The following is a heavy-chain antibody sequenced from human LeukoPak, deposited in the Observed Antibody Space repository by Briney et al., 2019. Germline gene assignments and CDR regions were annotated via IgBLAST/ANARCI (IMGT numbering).Heavy chain of an antibody. CDR3: VRDRVLGAFDI. V-gene: IGHV4-59*01. CDR1: GGSISSYS. J-gene: IGHJ3*02. Sequence: SETLSLTCTVSGGSISSYSWTWIRQPPGKGLESIGSIYYSGSTNYNPSLKSRVTISVDTSKNQFSLKLSSVTAADTAVYYCVRDRVLGAFDIWGQGTMVTVSS. CDR2: IYYSGST. D-gene: IGHD3-16*01.